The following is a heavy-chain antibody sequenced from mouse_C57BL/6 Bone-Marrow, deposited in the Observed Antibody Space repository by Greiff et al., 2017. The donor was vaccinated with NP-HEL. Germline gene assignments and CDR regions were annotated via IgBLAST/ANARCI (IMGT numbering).Heavy chain of an antibody. Sequence: EVMLVESGGGLVKPGGSLKLSCAASGFTFSSYAMSWVRQTPEKRLEWVATISDGGSYTYYPDNVKGRFTISRDNAKNNLYLQMSHLKSEDTAMYYCARGFYDGYPYWYFDVWGTGTTVTVSS. CDR1: GFTFSSYA. CDR3: ARGFYDGYPYWYFDV. J-gene: IGHJ1*03. V-gene: IGHV5-4*03. CDR2: ISDGGSYT. D-gene: IGHD2-3*01.